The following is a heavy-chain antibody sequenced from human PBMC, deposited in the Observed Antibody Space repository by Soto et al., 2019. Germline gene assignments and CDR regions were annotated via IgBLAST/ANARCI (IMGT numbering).Heavy chain of an antibody. D-gene: IGHD3-22*01. Sequence: WGSRRLSCAASGFTFSSYSMNWVRQAPGKGLEWVSSISSSSSYIYYADSVKDRFTISRDNAKNSLYLQMNSLRAEDTAVYYCARPGGYYDSSGYPFDIWGQGTMVTVSS. V-gene: IGHV3-21*03. J-gene: IGHJ3*02. CDR1: GFTFSSYS. CDR3: ARPGGYYDSSGYPFDI. CDR2: ISSSSSYI.